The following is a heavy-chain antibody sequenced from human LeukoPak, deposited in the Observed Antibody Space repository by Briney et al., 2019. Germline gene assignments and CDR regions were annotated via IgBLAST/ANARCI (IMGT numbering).Heavy chain of an antibody. CDR2: IYYSGST. CDR3: ARGPSGSYYYFDY. Sequence: SETLSLTCTVSGGSISSYYWSWIRQPPGKGLEGFGYIYYSGSTNYNPSLKSRVTISVDTSKDQFSLKLSSVTAADTAVYYCARGPSGSYYYFDYWGQGTLVTVSS. V-gene: IGHV4-59*01. CDR1: GGSISSYY. D-gene: IGHD1-26*01. J-gene: IGHJ4*02.